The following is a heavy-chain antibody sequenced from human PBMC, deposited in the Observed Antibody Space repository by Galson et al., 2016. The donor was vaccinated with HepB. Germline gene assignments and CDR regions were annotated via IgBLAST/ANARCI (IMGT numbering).Heavy chain of an antibody. CDR1: GYSFTSYW. J-gene: IGHJ6*02. Sequence: QSGAEVKKPGESLKISCKGSGYSFTSYWIGWVRQMPGKGLEWIGIIYPGDSDTRYSTSFQGQVTFSADKSISTAYLQWSSLKASDTAMYYCARRGYYDSSGYYGYYYYGMDVWGQGTTVTVSS. CDR3: ARRGYYDSSGYYGYYYYGMDV. V-gene: IGHV5-51*01. CDR2: IYPGDSDT. D-gene: IGHD3-22*01.